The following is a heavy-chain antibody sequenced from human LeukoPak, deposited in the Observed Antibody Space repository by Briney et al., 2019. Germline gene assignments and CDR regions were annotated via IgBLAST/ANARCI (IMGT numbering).Heavy chain of an antibody. CDR2: IGTASDT. V-gene: IGHV3-13*01. D-gene: IGHD1-1*01. CDR3: ARGPPRGNYYYMDV. J-gene: IGHJ6*03. CDR1: GFTFSSFD. Sequence: GGSLRLSCSASGFTFSSFDMHWVRQPTGQGLEWVSTIGTASDTYYPGSVEGRFTLSRDNDKYSLYLQMNSLTAGDTAVYYCARGPPRGNYYYMDVWGKGTTVTVSS.